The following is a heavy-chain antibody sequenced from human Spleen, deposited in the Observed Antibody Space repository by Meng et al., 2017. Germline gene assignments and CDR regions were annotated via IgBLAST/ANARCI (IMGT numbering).Heavy chain of an antibody. CDR2: INHSGST. V-gene: IGHV4-34*01. D-gene: IGHD1-26*01. J-gene: IGHJ4*02. CDR1: GGSFSGYY. CDR3: ARGPGSYSGSYYGGDY. Sequence: GSLRLSCAVYGGSFSGYYWSWIRQPPGKGLEWIGEINHSGSTNYNPSLKSRVTISVDTSKNQSSLKLSSVTAADTAVYYCARGPGSYSGSYYGGDYWGQGTLVTVSS.